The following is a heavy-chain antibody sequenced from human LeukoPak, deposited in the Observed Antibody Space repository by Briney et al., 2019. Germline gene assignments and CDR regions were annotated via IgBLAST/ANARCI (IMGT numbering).Heavy chain of an antibody. CDR1: GLTFSNYG. Sequence: HPGGSLRLSCAAAGLTFSNYGMHWVRQAPGKGLQWVAYIRYDGRNKYSADSVKGRFTIYRDNSKSTLYLQMNSLRPEDTAVYYCAKGGSNNWSFDNWGQGTLVTVPS. D-gene: IGHD1-1*01. V-gene: IGHV3-30*02. CDR3: AKGGSNNWSFDN. J-gene: IGHJ4*02. CDR2: IRYDGRNK.